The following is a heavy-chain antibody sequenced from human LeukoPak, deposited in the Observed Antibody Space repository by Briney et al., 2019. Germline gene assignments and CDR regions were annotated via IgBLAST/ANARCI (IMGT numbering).Heavy chain of an antibody. CDR2: IIPILGIA. D-gene: IGHD3-3*01. V-gene: IGHV1-69*04. Sequence: SVKVSCKASGGTFSSYAISWVRQAPGQGPEWMGRIIPILGIANYAQKFQGRVTITADKSTSTAYMELSSLKSEDTAVYYCARDTWDAWSGYYYYYYMDVWGKGTTVTVSS. CDR3: ARDTWDAWSGYYYYYYMDV. J-gene: IGHJ6*03. CDR1: GGTFSSYA.